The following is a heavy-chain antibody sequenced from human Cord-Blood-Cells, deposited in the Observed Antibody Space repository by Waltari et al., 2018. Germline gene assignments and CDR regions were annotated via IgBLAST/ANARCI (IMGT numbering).Heavy chain of an antibody. J-gene: IGHJ5*02. CDR1: GYTFPSYD. CDR3: ARLRPSAANWFDP. Sequence: QVQLVQSGAEVKKPGASVKVSCKASGYTFPSYDTNWVRQATGQGLEWMGWMNPNSGNTGYAQKFQGRVTITRDTSISTAYMELSSLRSEDTAVYYCARLRPSAANWFDPWGQGTLVTVSS. D-gene: IGHD2-2*01. V-gene: IGHV1-8*03. CDR2: MNPNSGNT.